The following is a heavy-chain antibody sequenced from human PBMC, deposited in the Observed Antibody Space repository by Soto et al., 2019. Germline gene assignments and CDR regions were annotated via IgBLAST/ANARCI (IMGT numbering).Heavy chain of an antibody. Sequence: EGSLRLSCAASGFTFSSYSMNWVRQAPGKGLEWVSYISSSSSTIYYADSVKGRFTISRDNAKNSLYLQMNSLRAEDTAVYYCARDLGHSPYCGGDCYGSYFDYWGQGTLVTVSS. D-gene: IGHD2-21*01. J-gene: IGHJ4*02. CDR1: GFTFSSYS. V-gene: IGHV3-48*01. CDR2: ISSSSSTI. CDR3: ARDLGHSPYCGGDCYGSYFDY.